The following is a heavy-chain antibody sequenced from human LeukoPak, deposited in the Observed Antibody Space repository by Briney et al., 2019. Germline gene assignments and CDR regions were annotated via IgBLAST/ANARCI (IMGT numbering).Heavy chain of an antibody. D-gene: IGHD5-18*01. V-gene: IGHV1-46*01. CDR1: GYTFSNYY. J-gene: IGHJ4*02. Sequence: GASVKVSCKASGYTFSNYYINWVQQAPGHGLEWMGIINPIGYSPTYAQKFQGRVTITSGSATNTVYMGVSSLGSEDTAVYYCARGVQVWTYWGQGTPVTVSS. CDR3: ARGVQVWTY. CDR2: INPIGYSP.